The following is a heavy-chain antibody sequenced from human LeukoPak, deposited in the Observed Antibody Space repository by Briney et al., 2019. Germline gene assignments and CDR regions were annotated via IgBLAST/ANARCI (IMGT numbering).Heavy chain of an antibody. D-gene: IGHD2-15*01. J-gene: IGHJ3*02. Sequence: SVRVSCKASGGTFSSYAISWVRQAPGQGLEWMGGIIPIFGTANYAQKSQGRVTITADESTSTAYMELSSLRSEDTAVYYCARDEAYCSGGSCGAFDIWGQGTMVTVSS. V-gene: IGHV1-69*13. CDR3: ARDEAYCSGGSCGAFDI. CDR2: IIPIFGTA. CDR1: GGTFSSYA.